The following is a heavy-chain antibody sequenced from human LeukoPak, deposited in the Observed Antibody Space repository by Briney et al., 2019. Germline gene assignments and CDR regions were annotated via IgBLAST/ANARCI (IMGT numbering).Heavy chain of an antibody. CDR3: ARGGGYSYGSFDY. V-gene: IGHV3-74*01. J-gene: IGHJ4*02. CDR2: INRDGSST. Sequence: GGSLRLSCAASGFTVSSNYMSWVRQAPGKGLEWVSRINRDGSSTSYADSVKGRFTISRDNAKNTLYLQMNSLRAEDTAVYYCARGGGYSYGSFDYWGQGTLVTVSS. CDR1: GFTVSSNY. D-gene: IGHD5-18*01.